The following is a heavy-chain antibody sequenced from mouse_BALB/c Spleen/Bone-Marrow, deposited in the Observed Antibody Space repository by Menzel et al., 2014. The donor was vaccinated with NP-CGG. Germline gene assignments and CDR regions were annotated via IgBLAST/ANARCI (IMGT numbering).Heavy chain of an antibody. CDR3: VRSGSSSGYFDY. D-gene: IGHD1-1*01. Sequence: EVQRVESGGGLVQPGGSRKLSCAASGFTFSSFGMHWVRQAPEKGLEWVAYISSGSSTIYYGDTVMGRFTISRDNPKNTLFLQMTSLRSEATATYYCVRSGSSSGYFDYWGQGTTLTVSS. V-gene: IGHV5-17*02. CDR1: GFTFSSFG. CDR2: ISSGSSTI. J-gene: IGHJ2*01.